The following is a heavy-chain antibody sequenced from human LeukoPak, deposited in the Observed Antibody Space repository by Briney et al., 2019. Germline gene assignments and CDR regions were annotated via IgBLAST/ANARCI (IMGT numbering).Heavy chain of an antibody. CDR3: ARGRGMDV. J-gene: IGHJ6*04. D-gene: IGHD3-10*01. CDR2: ISYSGST. V-gene: IGHV4-59*01. Sequence: SETLSLTCTVSGGSISSYYWSWIRQPPGKGLEWIGSISYSGSTYYNPSLKSRVTISVDTSKNQFSLKLSSVTAADTAVYYCARGRGMDVWGKGTTVTISS. CDR1: GGSISSYY.